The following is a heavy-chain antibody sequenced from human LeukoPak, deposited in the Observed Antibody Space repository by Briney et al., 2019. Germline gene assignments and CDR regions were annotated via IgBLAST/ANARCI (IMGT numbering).Heavy chain of an antibody. J-gene: IGHJ2*01. D-gene: IGHD4-23*01. V-gene: IGHV4-39*01. CDR2: IYCSGST. CDR1: GVSISSSSYY. CDR3: GSLSYGGWSFDL. Sequence: SETLSLTCTVSGVSISSSSYYWGWIRQPPGKGLEWIGSIYCSGSTYYNPSLKSRVTISVDTSKNQFFLKLSSVTAADTAGYSWGSLSYGGWSFDLWGGGTLVTVSS.